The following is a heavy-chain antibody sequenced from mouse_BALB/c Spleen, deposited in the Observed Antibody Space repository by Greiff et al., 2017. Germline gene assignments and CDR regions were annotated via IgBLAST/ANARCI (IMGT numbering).Heavy chain of an antibody. J-gene: IGHJ2*01. CDR3: ARRNDGYCWDY. CDR1: GYTFTNYW. CDR2: IYPGGGYT. D-gene: IGHD2-3*01. Sequence: QVQLQQSGAELVRPGTSVKISCKASGYTFTNYWLGWVKQRPGHGLEWIGDIYPGGGYTNYNEKFKGKATLTADTSSSTAYMQLSSLTSEDSAVYFCARRNDGYCWDYWGQGTTLTVSS. V-gene: IGHV1-63*02.